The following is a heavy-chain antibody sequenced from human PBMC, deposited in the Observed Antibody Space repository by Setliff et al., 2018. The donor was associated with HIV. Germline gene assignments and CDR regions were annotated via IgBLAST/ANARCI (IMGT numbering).Heavy chain of an antibody. CDR3: ARDKYYDSSANYFDR. V-gene: IGHV1-2*02. CDR1: GYSFTGFY. D-gene: IGHD3-22*01. CDR2: MNPNTGDT. J-gene: IGHJ5*02. Sequence: ASVKVSCKASGYSFTGFYIHWVRQAPGQGLEWMGWMNPNTGDTNFAQKFQDRLTMARDTSIRTAYMELSRLTSDDTAVYFCARDKYYDSSANYFDRWGQGTLVTVSS.